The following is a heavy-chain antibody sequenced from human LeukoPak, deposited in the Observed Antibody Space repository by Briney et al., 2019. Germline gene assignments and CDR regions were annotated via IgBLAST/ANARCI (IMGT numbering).Heavy chain of an antibody. J-gene: IGHJ6*02. CDR3: ARSIFPMDV. Sequence: GESLKISCKGSGYNFISYWIGWVRQMPGKGLEWMGMIYPGDSDTRYSPSFQGQVTITADKSISTAYLQWSSLKASDTAMYYCARSIFPMDVWGQGTTVTVSS. CDR2: IYPGDSDT. V-gene: IGHV5-51*01. CDR1: GYNFISYW. D-gene: IGHD2-21*01.